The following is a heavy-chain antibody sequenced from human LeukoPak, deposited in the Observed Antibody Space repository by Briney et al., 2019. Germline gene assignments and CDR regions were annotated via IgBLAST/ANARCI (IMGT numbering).Heavy chain of an antibody. V-gene: IGHV3-23*01. J-gene: IGHJ4*02. CDR2: ISDSGDIT. D-gene: IGHD6-19*01. CDR1: GFAFANQA. CDR3: AKDARRTSGWYFFDY. Sequence: GGSLRLSCAASGFAFANQAMGWVRQASGKGLDWVSVISDSGDITYYAGSVKGRFTISRDNSKNTLFLQMNSLRAEDTAVYYCAKDARRTSGWYFFDYWGQGTLVTVSS.